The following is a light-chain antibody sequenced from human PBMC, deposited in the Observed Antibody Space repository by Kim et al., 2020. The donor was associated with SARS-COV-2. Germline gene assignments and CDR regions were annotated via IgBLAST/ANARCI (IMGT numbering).Light chain of an antibody. V-gene: IGKV3-20*01. J-gene: IGKJ4*01. CDR1: QTVSSTF. CDR2: ATS. Sequence: EVVLTQSPGTLSLSPGERATLSCRASQTVSSTFLAWYQQRPGQAPSLLIYATSNRATGIPDRFSGSGSGTDFTLTITRLEPEDFAVYYCQQYGSPHSFGGGTKLDIK. CDR3: QQYGSPHS.